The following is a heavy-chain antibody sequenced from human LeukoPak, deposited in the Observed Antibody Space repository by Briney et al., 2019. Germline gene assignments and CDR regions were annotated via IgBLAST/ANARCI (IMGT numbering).Heavy chain of an antibody. Sequence: PGGSLRLSCAASGFTFSAYAMHWVRQAPGKGLEWVAVISYDGSNKYYADSVKGRFTISRDNSKNTLYLQMNSLRAEDTAVYYCARALSVARPFGYWGQGTLVTVSS. D-gene: IGHD6-6*01. CDR2: ISYDGSNK. CDR1: GFTFSAYA. V-gene: IGHV3-30-3*01. CDR3: ARALSVARPFGY. J-gene: IGHJ4*02.